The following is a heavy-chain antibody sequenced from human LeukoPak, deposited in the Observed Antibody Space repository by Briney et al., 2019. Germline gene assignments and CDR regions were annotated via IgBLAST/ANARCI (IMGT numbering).Heavy chain of an antibody. D-gene: IGHD3-10*01. V-gene: IGHV3-7*01. Sequence: GGSLRLSCAASGFTFSSYAMSWVRQAPGKGLEWVANIQHDGSDQYYEDSVKGRFTISRDNAKDSLFLQMNSLRAEDTAVYFCARSFLMSFGELLSGGFDVWGQGAMVTVSS. CDR3: ARSFLMSFGELLSGGFDV. CDR2: IQHDGSDQ. CDR1: GFTFSSYA. J-gene: IGHJ3*01.